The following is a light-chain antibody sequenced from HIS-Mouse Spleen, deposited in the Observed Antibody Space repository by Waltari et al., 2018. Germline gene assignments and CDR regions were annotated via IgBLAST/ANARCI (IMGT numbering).Light chain of an antibody. CDR2: EVS. CDR3: SSYTSSSTWV. Sequence: QSALTQPASVSGSPGQSITISCTGTSSDVGGYNYVSWYQQHPGKAPKLMIYEVSNRPSGVSNRFSGSKSGNTASLTSSGLQAEGEADYYCSSYTSSSTWVFGGGTKLTVL. CDR1: SSDVGGYNY. V-gene: IGLV2-14*01. J-gene: IGLJ3*02.